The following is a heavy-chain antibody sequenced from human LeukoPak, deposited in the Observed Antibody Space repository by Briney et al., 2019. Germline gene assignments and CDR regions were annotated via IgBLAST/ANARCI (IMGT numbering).Heavy chain of an antibody. V-gene: IGHV3-21*01. Sequence: GGSLRLSSAASGFTFSSYSMNWVRQAPGRGLEWVSSISSSSSYIYYADSVKGRFTISRDNAKNSLYLQMNSLRAEDTAVYYCARGAILTGYRYWYFDLWGRGTLVTVSS. D-gene: IGHD3-9*01. CDR2: ISSSSSYI. CDR3: ARGAILTGYRYWYFDL. J-gene: IGHJ2*01. CDR1: GFTFSSYS.